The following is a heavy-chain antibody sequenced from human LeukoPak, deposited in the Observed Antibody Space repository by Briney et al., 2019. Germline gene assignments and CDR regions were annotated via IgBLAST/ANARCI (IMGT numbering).Heavy chain of an antibody. CDR2: INHSGST. J-gene: IGHJ4*02. V-gene: IGHV4-34*01. CDR1: GGSFSGYY. Sequence: SETLSLTCAVYGGSFSGYYWSWIRQPPGKELEWIGEINHSGSTNYNPSLKSRVTISVDTSKNQFSLKLSSVTAADTAVYYCASGYFGYWGQGTLVTVSS. CDR3: ASGYFGY. D-gene: IGHD3-10*01.